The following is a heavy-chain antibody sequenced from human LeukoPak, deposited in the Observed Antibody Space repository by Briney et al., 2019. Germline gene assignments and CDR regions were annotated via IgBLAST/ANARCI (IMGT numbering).Heavy chain of an antibody. J-gene: IGHJ4*02. Sequence: SETLSLTCTVSGGSISSYYWSWIRQPPGKGLEWIGYIYYSGSTNYNPSLKSRVTISVDTSKNQFSLKLSSVTAADTAVYYCARYTWSSSDLDYWGQGTLVTVSS. CDR2: IYYSGST. CDR1: GGSISSYY. D-gene: IGHD6-6*01. V-gene: IGHV4-59*01. CDR3: ARYTWSSSDLDY.